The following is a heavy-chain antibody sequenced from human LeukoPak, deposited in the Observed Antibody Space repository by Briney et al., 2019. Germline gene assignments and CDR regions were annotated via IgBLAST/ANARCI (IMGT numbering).Heavy chain of an antibody. CDR1: GGSISSYY. D-gene: IGHD4-17*01. CDR2: IYYSGST. CDR3: ARDPGSTVTPHWYFDL. Sequence: SETLSLTCTVSGGSISSYYWSWIRQPPGKGLEWIGYIYYSGSTNYNPSLKSRVTISVDTSKNQFSLKLSSVTAADTAVYYCARDPGSTVTPHWYFDLWGRGTLVTVSS. V-gene: IGHV4-59*01. J-gene: IGHJ2*01.